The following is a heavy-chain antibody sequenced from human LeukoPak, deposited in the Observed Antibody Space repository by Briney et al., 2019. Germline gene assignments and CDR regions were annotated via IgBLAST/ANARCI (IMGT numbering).Heavy chain of an antibody. CDR2: ISYYGSNK. J-gene: IGHJ6*03. V-gene: IGHV3-30*04. D-gene: IGHD3-16*02. CDR3: ARDLLGYNYHYMDV. CDR1: GFTFCSYA. Sequence: HPGRSLRLSCAASGFTFCSYAMHWVRHAPGKGLEWVAVISYYGSNKYYADSVKGRFTISSDNSKNTLYLQMNSLRAEDTAVYYCARDLLGYNYHYMDVWGKGTTVTVSS.